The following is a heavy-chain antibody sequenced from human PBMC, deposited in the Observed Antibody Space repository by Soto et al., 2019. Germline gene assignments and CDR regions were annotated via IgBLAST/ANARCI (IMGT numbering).Heavy chain of an antibody. CDR3: ASETYYDFWSGYGMDV. CDR1: GYTFTIYD. CDR2: MNPNSGNT. D-gene: IGHD3-3*01. V-gene: IGHV1-8*01. Sequence: GASVKVSCKASGYTFTIYDINWVRQATGQGLEWMGWMNPNSGNTGYAQKFQGRVTMTRNTSISTAYMELSSLRSEDTAVYYCASETYYDFWSGYGMDVWGQGTTVTVSS. J-gene: IGHJ6*02.